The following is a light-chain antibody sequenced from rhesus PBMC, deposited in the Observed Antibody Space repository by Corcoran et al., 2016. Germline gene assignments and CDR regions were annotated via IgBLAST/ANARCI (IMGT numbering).Light chain of an antibody. V-gene: IGKV1-33*01. J-gene: IGKJ4*01. CDR2: AAS. CDR3: QQRNSCPLT. Sequence: DIHMTQSPSALSASVGDKVTITCRASQGISSALAWYQQKPGKAPKLLIYAASNLQSGVPTRYSGSGSGTDFTLTISSLQPEYFAIYSCQQRNSCPLTCDGGAKVEIK. CDR1: QGISSA.